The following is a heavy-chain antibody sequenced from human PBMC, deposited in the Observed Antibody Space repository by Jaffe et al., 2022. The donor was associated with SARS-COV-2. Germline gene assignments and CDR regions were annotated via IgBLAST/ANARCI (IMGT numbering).Heavy chain of an antibody. CDR3: ARSYYYDSSGYPVPFYFDY. D-gene: IGHD3-22*01. V-gene: IGHV1-18*01. Sequence: QVQLVQSGAEVKKPGASVKVSCKASGYTFTSYGISWVRQAPGQGLEWMGWISAYNGNTNYAQKLQGRVTMTTDTSTSTAYMELRSLRSDDTAVYYCARSYYYDSSGYPVPFYFDYWGQGTLVTVSS. CDR2: ISAYNGNT. CDR1: GYTFTSYG. J-gene: IGHJ4*02.